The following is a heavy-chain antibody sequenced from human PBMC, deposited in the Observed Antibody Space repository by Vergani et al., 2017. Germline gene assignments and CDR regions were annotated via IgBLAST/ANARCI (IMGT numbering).Heavy chain of an antibody. V-gene: IGHV4-39*07. J-gene: IGHJ1*01. D-gene: IGHD1-26*01. Sequence: QLQLQESGPGLVKPSETLSLTCTVSGGSITYGAFYWSWIRQPPGKGLEWIGEINHSGSTNYNPSLKSRVTISVDTSKNQFSLKLSSVTAADTAVYYCASFGWWELLGGEYFQHWGQGTLVTVSS. CDR1: GGSITYGAFY. CDR2: INHSGST. CDR3: ASFGWWELLGGEYFQH.